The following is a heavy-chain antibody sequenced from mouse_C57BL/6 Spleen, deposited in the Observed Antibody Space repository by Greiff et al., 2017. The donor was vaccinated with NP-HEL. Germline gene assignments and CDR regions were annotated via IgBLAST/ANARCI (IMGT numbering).Heavy chain of an antibody. CDR2: ISNGGGST. J-gene: IGHJ2*01. D-gene: IGHD2-3*01. CDR1: GFTFSDYY. V-gene: IGHV5-12*01. CDR3: ARQWGLYDGWVDY. Sequence: EVQLVESGGGLVQPGGSLKLSCAASGFTFSDYYMYWVRQTPEKRLEWVAYISNGGGSTYYPDTVKGRFTISRDNAKNTLYLQMSRLKSEDTAMYYCARQWGLYDGWVDYWGQGTTLTVSS.